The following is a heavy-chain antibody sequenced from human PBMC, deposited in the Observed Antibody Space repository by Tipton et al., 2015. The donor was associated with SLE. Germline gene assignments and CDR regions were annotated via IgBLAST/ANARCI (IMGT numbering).Heavy chain of an antibody. D-gene: IGHD3-10*01. J-gene: IGHJ4*03. CDR1: GGSISSSSYY. Sequence: TLSLTCTVSGGSISSSSYYWGWIRQPPGKGLEWIGSIYYSGSTHYNPSLKSRVTISVDTSKNQFSLKLSSVTAADTAVYYCARGDAGRSDYWGQGTMVTVSS. CDR3: ARGDAGRSDY. CDR2: IYYSGST. V-gene: IGHV4-39*07.